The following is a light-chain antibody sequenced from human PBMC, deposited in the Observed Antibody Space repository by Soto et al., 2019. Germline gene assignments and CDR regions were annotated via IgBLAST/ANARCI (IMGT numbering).Light chain of an antibody. CDR1: QSVSSY. V-gene: IGKV3-11*01. CDR2: DAS. CDR3: QQRSNWPPLT. Sequence: EIVLTQSPATLSLSPGERATLSCRASQSVSSYLAWYPQKPGQAPRLLIYDASNTATGIPARFSGSGSGTDFTLAISSLEPEDFAVYYCQQRSNWPPLTFGQGTKLEIK. J-gene: IGKJ2*01.